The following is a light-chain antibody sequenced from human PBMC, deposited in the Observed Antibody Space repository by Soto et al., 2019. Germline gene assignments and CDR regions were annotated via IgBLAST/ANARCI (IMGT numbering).Light chain of an antibody. CDR2: DAS. J-gene: IGKJ1*01. V-gene: IGKV1-5*01. Sequence: DIQMTQSPSTLSASVGDRVTITCRASQSISSWLAWYQQKPGKAPKLLIYDASSLESGVPSRFSGSGSGTEFTLTISSLQTDDFAVYYCQQRTDRPPWTFGQGTKV. CDR1: QSISSW. CDR3: QQRTDRPPWT.